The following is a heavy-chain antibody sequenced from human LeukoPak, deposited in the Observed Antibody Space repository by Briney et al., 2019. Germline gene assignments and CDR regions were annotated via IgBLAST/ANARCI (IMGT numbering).Heavy chain of an antibody. V-gene: IGHV1-69*13. CDR1: GGTFSSYA. CDR3: ARAYDSSGYYPSWAFDI. CDR2: IIPIFGTG. Sequence: SVKVSCKASGGTFSSYAISWVRQAPGQGLEWMGGIIPIFGTGNYAQKFQGRVTITADESTSTAYMELSSLRSEDTAVYYCARAYDSSGYYPSWAFDIWGQGTMVTVSS. J-gene: IGHJ3*02. D-gene: IGHD3-22*01.